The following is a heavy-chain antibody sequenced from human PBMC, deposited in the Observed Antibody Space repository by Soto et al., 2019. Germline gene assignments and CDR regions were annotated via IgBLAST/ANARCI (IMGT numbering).Heavy chain of an antibody. CDR2: IYYSGST. D-gene: IGHD3-22*01. V-gene: IGHV4-39*01. CDR3: ARHYNTYYYDSSGYYWAL. J-gene: IGHJ4*02. Sequence: PSETLSLTCTVSGGSISSSSYYWGWIRQPPGKGLEWIGSIYYSGSTYYNPSLKSRVTISVDTSKNQYSLKLSSVTAADTAVYYCARHYNTYYYDSSGYYWALWGQGTLVTV. CDR1: GGSISSSSYY.